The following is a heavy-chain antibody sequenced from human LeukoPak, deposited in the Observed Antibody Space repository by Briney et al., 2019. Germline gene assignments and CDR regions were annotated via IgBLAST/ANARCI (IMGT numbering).Heavy chain of an antibody. D-gene: IGHD3-22*01. V-gene: IGHV3-33*06. CDR1: GFTFSSYG. CDR3: AKDYGLYYDSSGFDY. Sequence: GGSLRLSCAASGFTFSSYGMHWVRQAPGQGLEWVALIWYDGTNKYYAYSVKGRFTISRENSKNTLYLQMNSLRAEDTAVYYCAKDYGLYYDSSGFDYWGQGTLVTVSS. J-gene: IGHJ4*02. CDR2: IWYDGTNK.